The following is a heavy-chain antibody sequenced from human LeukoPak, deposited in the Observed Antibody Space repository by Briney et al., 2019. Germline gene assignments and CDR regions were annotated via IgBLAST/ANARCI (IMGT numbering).Heavy chain of an antibody. CDR1: GFTFGDYA. V-gene: IGHV3-49*04. CDR3: TRDPRGSYGPDAFDI. D-gene: IGHD1-26*01. CDR2: IRSKAYGGTT. J-gene: IGHJ3*02. Sequence: GGSLRLSCTASGFTFGDYAMSWVRQAPGKGLEGVGFIRSKAYGGTTECAASVKGRFTISRDDSKSIAYLQMNSLKTEDTAVYYCTRDPRGSYGPDAFDIWGQGTMVTVSS.